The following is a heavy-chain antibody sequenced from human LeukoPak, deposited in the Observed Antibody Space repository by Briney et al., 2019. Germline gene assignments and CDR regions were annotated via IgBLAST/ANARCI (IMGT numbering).Heavy chain of an antibody. CDR3: ARAKVLDIVVVVAATNFDY. J-gene: IGHJ4*02. CDR1: GGSISSDDYY. D-gene: IGHD2-15*01. Sequence: SQTLSLTCTVSGGSISSDDYYWSRIRQPPGKGLEWIGYIYYSGTTYNNPSLKSRVTISVDTSKNQFSLKLSSVTAADTAVYYCARAKVLDIVVVVAATNFDYWGQGTLVTVSS. V-gene: IGHV4-30-4*01. CDR2: IYYSGTT.